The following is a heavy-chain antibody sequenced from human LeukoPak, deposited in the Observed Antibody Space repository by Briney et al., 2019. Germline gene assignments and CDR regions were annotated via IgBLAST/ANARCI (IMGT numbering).Heavy chain of an antibody. Sequence: GGSLRLSCTASGLAFSEYGMHRVRQAPGKGLEWVAVISYDGSNKYHLDSVKGRFTISRDNSKDTLYLQMDRLRPEDTAVYYCAKDSDRGGWYPDHWGQGTLVTVSS. CDR1: GLAFSEYG. CDR2: ISYDGSNK. CDR3: AKDSDRGGWYPDH. V-gene: IGHV3-30*18. D-gene: IGHD6-19*01. J-gene: IGHJ4*02.